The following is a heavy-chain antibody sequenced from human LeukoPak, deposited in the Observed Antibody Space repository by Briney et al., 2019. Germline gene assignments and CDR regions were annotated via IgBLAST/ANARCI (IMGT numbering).Heavy chain of an antibody. J-gene: IGHJ2*01. Sequence: SETLSLTCAVSGGSISSYYWNWIRQPPGKGLEWIGFIYYTGSTNYNPSLKSRVTISLDTSKNQFSLRLNSVTAADTAVYYCARGYCSGGSCYYFDLWGRGTLVTVSS. D-gene: IGHD2-15*01. CDR1: GGSISSYY. V-gene: IGHV4-59*01. CDR2: IYYTGST. CDR3: ARGYCSGGSCYYFDL.